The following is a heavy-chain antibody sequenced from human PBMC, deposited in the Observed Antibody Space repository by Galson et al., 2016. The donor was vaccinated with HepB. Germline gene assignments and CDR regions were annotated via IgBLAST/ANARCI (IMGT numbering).Heavy chain of an antibody. CDR1: GFTFSSYA. CDR3: TFESTQSSMAGNY. J-gene: IGHJ4*02. V-gene: IGHV3-23*01. Sequence: SLRLSCAASGFTFSSYAISWVRQAPGKGLEWVSAISGSGSNTYYADSVEGRFAISRDNSKNTLYLQMNSLRAEDAAVYYCTFESTQSSMAGNYRGQGTLVTVTS. D-gene: IGHD6-19*01. CDR2: ISGSGSNT.